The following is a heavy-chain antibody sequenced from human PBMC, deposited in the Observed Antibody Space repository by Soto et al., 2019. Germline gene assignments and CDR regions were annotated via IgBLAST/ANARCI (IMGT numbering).Heavy chain of an antibody. Sequence: SETLSLTCTVSGGSISSYYWSWIRQPPGKGLEWIGYIYNSGSTNYNPSLKSRVTISVDTSKNQFSLKLSSVTAADTAVYYCARDRAYDFWSRYHWFDPWGQGTLVTVSS. CDR1: GGSISSYY. J-gene: IGHJ5*02. D-gene: IGHD3-3*01. CDR3: ARDRAYDFWSRYHWFDP. V-gene: IGHV4-59*01. CDR2: IYNSGST.